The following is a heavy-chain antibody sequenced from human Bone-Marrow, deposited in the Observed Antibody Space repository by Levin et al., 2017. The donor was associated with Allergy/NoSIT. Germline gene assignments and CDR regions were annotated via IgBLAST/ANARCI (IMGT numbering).Heavy chain of an antibody. CDR1: GFSLSTSGVG. CDR3: AHTGRSFYDYVWGSYRYSLGQSDYNWFDP. D-gene: IGHD3-16*02. Sequence: SGPTLVKPTQTLTLTCTFSGFSLSTSGVGVGWIRQPPGKALEWLALIYWDDDKRYSPSLKSRLTITKDTSKNQVVLTMTNMDPVDTATYYCAHTGRSFYDYVWGSYRYSLGQSDYNWFDPWGQGTLVTVSS. CDR2: IYWDDDK. V-gene: IGHV2-5*02. J-gene: IGHJ5*02.